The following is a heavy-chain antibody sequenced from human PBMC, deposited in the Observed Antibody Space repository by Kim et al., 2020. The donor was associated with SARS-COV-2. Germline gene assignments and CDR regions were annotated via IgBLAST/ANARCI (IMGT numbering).Heavy chain of an antibody. Sequence: GGSLRLSCAASGFTFSNYGMHWVRQAPGKGLEWVAVIWYAGSNKYYAASVKGRFTITRNNSNTTLYLKMNRLTAEKTAVYYAARGPPHYYCTGNYGDDY. D-gene: IGHD3-10*01. J-gene: IGHJ4*01. CDR2: IWYAGSNK. V-gene: IGHV3-33*01. CDR3: ARGPPHYYCTGNYGDDY. CDR1: GFTFSNYG.